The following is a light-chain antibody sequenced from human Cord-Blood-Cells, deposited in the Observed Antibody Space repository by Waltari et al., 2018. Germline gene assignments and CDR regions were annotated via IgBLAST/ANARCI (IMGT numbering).Light chain of an antibody. V-gene: IGKV3-20*01. Sequence: EIVLTQSPGTLSLSPGASATLPCRASQRVSSSYLAWYQQKPGQAPRLLIYGASSRATGIPDRFSGSGSGTDFTLTISRLEPEDFAVYYCQQYGSSPRTFGQGTKVEIK. CDR2: GAS. CDR3: QQYGSSPRT. CDR1: QRVSSSY. J-gene: IGKJ1*01.